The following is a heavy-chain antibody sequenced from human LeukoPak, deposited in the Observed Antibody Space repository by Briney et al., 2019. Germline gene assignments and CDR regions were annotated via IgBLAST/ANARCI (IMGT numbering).Heavy chain of an antibody. CDR1: GFTFRTYG. CDR3: ARTSYLGSYFDAFDI. Sequence: PGGTLRLSCAGSGFTFRTYGMSWVRQAPGKGLEWVANIKQDGSEKYYVDSVKGRFTISRDNAKNSLYLQMNSLRAEDTAVYYCARTSYLGSYFDAFDIWGQGTMVTVSS. CDR2: IKQDGSEK. J-gene: IGHJ3*02. V-gene: IGHV3-7*01. D-gene: IGHD1-26*01.